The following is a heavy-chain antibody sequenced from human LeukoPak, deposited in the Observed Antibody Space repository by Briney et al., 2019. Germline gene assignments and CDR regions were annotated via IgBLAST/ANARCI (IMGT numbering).Heavy chain of an antibody. V-gene: IGHV4-39*07. CDR1: GGSISSSSYY. Sequence: SETLSLTCTVSGGSISSSSYYWGWIRQPPGKGLEWIGSIYYSGSTYYNPSLKSRVTISVDTSKNQFSLKLSSVTAADTAVYYCASSRGYSYARFDYWGQGTLVTVSS. CDR3: ASSRGYSYARFDY. CDR2: IYYSGST. D-gene: IGHD5-18*01. J-gene: IGHJ4*02.